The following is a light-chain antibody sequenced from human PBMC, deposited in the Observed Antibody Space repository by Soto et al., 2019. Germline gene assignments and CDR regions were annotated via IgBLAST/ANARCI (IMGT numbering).Light chain of an antibody. J-gene: IGLJ2*01. CDR1: SSNIGAGYD. CDR2: GNS. V-gene: IGLV1-40*01. Sequence: QAVVTQPPSVSGASGQRVTISCTGSSSNIGAGYDVHWYQQLPGTAPKLLIYGNSNRPSGVPDRFSGSKSGTSASLAITGLQAEDEADYYCQSYDSSLSGSSVVFGGGTKVTVL. CDR3: QSYDSSLSGSSVV.